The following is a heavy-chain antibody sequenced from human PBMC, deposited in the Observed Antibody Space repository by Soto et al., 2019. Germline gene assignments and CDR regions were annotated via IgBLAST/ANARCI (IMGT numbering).Heavy chain of an antibody. CDR3: ASARWDY. V-gene: IGHV4-34*12. CDR2: IFHSGST. J-gene: IGHJ4*02. CDR1: GGSFNANY. Sequence: SETLSLTCAFSGGSFNANYWSWIRQPPGKGLEWIGEIFHSGSTNYNPSLKSRVTISVDTSKNQFSLKLSSVTAADTAIYYCASARWDYWGQGTQVTVSS.